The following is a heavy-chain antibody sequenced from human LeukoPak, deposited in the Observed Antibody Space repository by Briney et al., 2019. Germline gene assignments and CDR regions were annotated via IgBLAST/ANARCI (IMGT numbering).Heavy chain of an antibody. CDR2: ISASGST. CDR1: NGSISIYY. D-gene: IGHD6-13*01. CDR3: ARAVAAGTSGWFDP. V-gene: IGHV4-4*07. J-gene: IGHJ5*02. Sequence: SETLSLTCTVSNGSISIYYWSWVRQPAGKGLEWIGRISASGSTNYNPSLKSRVTMSVDTSKNQFSLKLSSVTAADTAVYYCARAVAAGTSGWFDPWGQGTLVTVSS.